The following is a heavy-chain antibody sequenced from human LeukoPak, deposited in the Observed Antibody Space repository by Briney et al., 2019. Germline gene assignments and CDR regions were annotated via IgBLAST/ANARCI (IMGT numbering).Heavy chain of an antibody. Sequence: TASETLSLTCAVYGGSFSGYYWSWIRQPPGKGLEWIGEINHSGSTNYNPSLKSRVTISVDTSKNQFSLKLSSVTAADTAVYYCARGQLLWFGELLKNYYYYYGMDVWGQGTTVTVSS. J-gene: IGHJ6*02. CDR1: GGSFSGYY. D-gene: IGHD3-10*01. V-gene: IGHV4-34*01. CDR3: ARGQLLWFGELLKNYYYYYGMDV. CDR2: INHSGST.